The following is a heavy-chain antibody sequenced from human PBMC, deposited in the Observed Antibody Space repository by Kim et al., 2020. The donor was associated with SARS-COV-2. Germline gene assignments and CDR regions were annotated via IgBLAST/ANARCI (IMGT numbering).Heavy chain of an antibody. Sequence: GGSLRLSCAASGFIFSSYSMNWVRQAPGKGLEWVSYISSSSSTIYYADSVKGRFTISRDNARNSVFLQMNSLRDEDTAVYYCARDRGPLDVWGQGTTVTV. D-gene: IGHD3-10*01. J-gene: IGHJ6*02. CDR3: ARDRGPLDV. CDR2: ISSSSSTI. CDR1: GFIFSSYS. V-gene: IGHV3-48*02.